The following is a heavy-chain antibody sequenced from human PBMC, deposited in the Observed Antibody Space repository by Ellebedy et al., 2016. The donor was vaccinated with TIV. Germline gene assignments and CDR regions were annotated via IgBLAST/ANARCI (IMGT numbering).Heavy chain of an antibody. J-gene: IGHJ4*02. V-gene: IGHV1-18*01. CDR2: NSAYNGDT. D-gene: IGHD4-17*01. CDR3: ARGGGEATVMMSFDC. Sequence: AASVKVSCKASGFTFTDYGVTWVRQAPGQGLEWMGWNSAYNGDTNYAQMLQGRVTMTTDTSTSTAYMELRSLRSDDTAVYYCARGGGEATVMMSFDCWGQGTLVTVSS. CDR1: GFTFTDYG.